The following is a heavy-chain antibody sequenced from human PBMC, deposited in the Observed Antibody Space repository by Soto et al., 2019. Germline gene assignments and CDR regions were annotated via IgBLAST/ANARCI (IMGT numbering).Heavy chain of an antibody. Sequence: QVQLVQSGTEVKKPGASVKVSCKASGYTFTSYGIHWVRQAPGQRLEWMGWINAANGDTKYSPKFQGRVTITRDTSAGTAYMELSSLRSEDTAVYYCVRRHLSATGIDWFDPWGQGTLVTVSS. CDR1: GYTFTSYG. CDR2: INAANGDT. J-gene: IGHJ5*02. V-gene: IGHV1-3*01. CDR3: VRRHLSATGIDWFDP. D-gene: IGHD6-13*01.